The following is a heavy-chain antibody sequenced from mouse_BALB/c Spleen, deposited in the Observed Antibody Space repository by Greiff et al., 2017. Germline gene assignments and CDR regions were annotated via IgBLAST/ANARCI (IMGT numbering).Heavy chain of an antibody. D-gene: IGHD1-1*01. V-gene: IGHV1-14*01. CDR1: GYTFTSYV. CDR2: INPYNGDT. Sequence: VQLQQSGPELVKPGASVKMSCKASGYTFTSYVMHWVKQKPGQGLEWIGYINPYNGDTFYNQKFKGKATLTVDKSSSTAYMQLNSLTSEDSAVYYCATGYGSSYVYFDVWGAGTTVTVSS. CDR3: ATGYGSSYVYFDV. J-gene: IGHJ1*01.